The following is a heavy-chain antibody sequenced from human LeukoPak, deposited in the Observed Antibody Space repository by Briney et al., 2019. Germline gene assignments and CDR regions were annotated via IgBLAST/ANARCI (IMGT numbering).Heavy chain of an antibody. V-gene: IGHV4-59*01. Sequence: PSETLSLTCTVSGGSISSYYWSWIRQPPGKGLEWIGYIYYSGSTNYNPSLKSRVTISVDTSKNQFSLKLSSVTAADTAVYYCARDRYGASDFDLWGRGTLVTVSS. D-gene: IGHD1-14*01. CDR2: IYYSGST. J-gene: IGHJ2*01. CDR1: GGSISSYY. CDR3: ARDRYGASDFDL.